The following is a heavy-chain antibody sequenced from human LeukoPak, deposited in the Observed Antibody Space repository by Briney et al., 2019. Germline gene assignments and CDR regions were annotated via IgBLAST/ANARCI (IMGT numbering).Heavy chain of an antibody. J-gene: IGHJ6*03. D-gene: IGHD2-2*01. V-gene: IGHV1-69*01. Sequence: SVKVSRKASGGTFSSYAISWVRQAPAQGLEWMGGIIPMFGTANYAQKFQGRVTITADESTSTAYMELSSLRAEDTAVYYCARDLLPGGEYQLLQGYFYYYMDVWGKGTTVTVSS. CDR1: GGTFSSYA. CDR3: ARDLLPGGEYQLLQGYFYYYMDV. CDR2: IIPMFGTA.